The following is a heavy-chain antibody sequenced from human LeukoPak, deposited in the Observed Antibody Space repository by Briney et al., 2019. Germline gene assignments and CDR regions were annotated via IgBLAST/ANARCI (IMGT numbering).Heavy chain of an antibody. CDR3: AKRGVVIRVILVGFHKEAYYFDS. V-gene: IGHV3-23*01. J-gene: IGHJ4*02. CDR1: GITLSNYG. Sequence: GGSLRLSCAVSGITLSNYGMSWVRQAPGKGPEWGAGISGSGGSAYYADAVKGRFTISRDNPKNTLYLQMNSLRVEDTAVYFCAKRGVVIRVILVGFHKEAYYFDSWGQGALVTVSS. D-gene: IGHD3-22*01. CDR2: ISGSGGSA.